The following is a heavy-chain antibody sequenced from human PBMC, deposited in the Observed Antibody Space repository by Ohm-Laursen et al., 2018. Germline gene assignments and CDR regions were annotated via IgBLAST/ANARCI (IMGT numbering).Heavy chain of an antibody. J-gene: IGHJ5*02. D-gene: IGHD3-3*01. CDR1: GFTFSTCA. V-gene: IGHV3-23*01. CDR2: ISRSGDST. CDR3: ARLNYYDFWSGYFGWFDP. Sequence: SLRLSCTASGFTFSTCAMNWVRQAPGKGLEWVSAISRSGDSTYYADSVKGRFTISRDNSKNTLYLQMNSLRAEDTAVYYCARLNYYDFWSGYFGWFDPWGQGTLVTVSS.